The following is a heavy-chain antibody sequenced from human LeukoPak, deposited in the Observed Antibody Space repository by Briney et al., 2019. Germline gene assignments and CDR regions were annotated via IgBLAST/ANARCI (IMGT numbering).Heavy chain of an antibody. CDR2: INPNSGGT. CDR1: GYTFTGYY. CDR3: ARETDAAGGFEP. J-gene: IGHJ5*02. Sequence: ASVKVSCKASGYTFTGYYMHWVRQAPGQGLEWMGWINPNSGGTNYAQKFQGRVTMTRDTSISTAYMELSRLRSDDTAVYYCARETDAAGGFEPWGQGTLVTVSS. V-gene: IGHV1-2*02. D-gene: IGHD6-13*01.